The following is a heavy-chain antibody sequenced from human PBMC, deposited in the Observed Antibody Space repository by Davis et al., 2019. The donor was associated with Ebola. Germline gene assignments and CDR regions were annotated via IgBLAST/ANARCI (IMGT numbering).Heavy chain of an antibody. J-gene: IGHJ5*02. D-gene: IGHD3-3*01. CDR1: GGSFSGYY. Sequence: SETLSLTCAVYGGSFSGYYWSWIRQPPGKGLEWIGYIYHSGSTYYNPSLKSRVTISVDRSKNQFSLKLSSVTAADTAVYYCARGGYDFWSGYPPNWYDAWGQGTLVTVSS. CDR2: IYHSGST. CDR3: ARGGYDFWSGYPPNWYDA. V-gene: IGHV4-34*01.